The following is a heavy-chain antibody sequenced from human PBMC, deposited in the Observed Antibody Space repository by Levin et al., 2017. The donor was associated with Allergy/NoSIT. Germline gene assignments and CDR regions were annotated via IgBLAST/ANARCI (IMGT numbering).Heavy chain of an antibody. CDR1: GDIFTNYG. CDR2: LLSSPFPP. D-gene: IGHD4-17*01. V-gene: IGHV1-18*01. J-gene: IGHJ6*02. Sequence: SCKASGDIFTNYGITWVRQAPGQFLSFLFFLLSSPFPPLFPPPFPGRLTMTRDTSTSTAYMQLRGLRSDDTAVYYCARESLADYGLDYYYGMDVWGQGTTVTVSS. CDR3: ARESLADYGLDYYYGMDV.